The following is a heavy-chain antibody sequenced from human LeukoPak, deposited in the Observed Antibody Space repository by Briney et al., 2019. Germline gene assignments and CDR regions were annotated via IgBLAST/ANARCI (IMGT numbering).Heavy chain of an antibody. CDR3: ARSTATQYDFWSGYSYFDY. Sequence: ASVKVSCKASGYTFTGYYMHWVRQAPGQGLEWMGRINPNSGGTNYAQKFQGRVTMTRDTSISTAYMELSRLRSDDTAVYYCARSTATQYDFWSGYSYFDYWGQGTLVTVSS. D-gene: IGHD3-3*01. J-gene: IGHJ4*02. V-gene: IGHV1-2*06. CDR1: GYTFTGYY. CDR2: INPNSGGT.